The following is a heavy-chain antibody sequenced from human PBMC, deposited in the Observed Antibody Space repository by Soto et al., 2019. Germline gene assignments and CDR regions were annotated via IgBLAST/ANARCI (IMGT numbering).Heavy chain of an antibody. D-gene: IGHD3-10*01. J-gene: IGHJ4*02. CDR3: ARLYDSGSYYIAY. CDR1: GGSISSYY. Sequence: QVQLQESGPGLVKPSETLSLTCTVSGGSISSYYWSWIRQPPGKGLEWIGYIYYSGSTNYNPSLRSRVTLSADTSKNQFSLKLPSVTAADTAVYYCARLYDSGSYYIAYWGQGTLVTVSS. CDR2: IYYSGST. V-gene: IGHV4-59*08.